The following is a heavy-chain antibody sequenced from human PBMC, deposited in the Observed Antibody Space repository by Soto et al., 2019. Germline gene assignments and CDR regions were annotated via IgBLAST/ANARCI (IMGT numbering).Heavy chain of an antibody. CDR2: INSDGSST. Sequence: GSLRLSCAASGFTFSSYWMHWVRQAPGKGLVWVSRINSDGSSTSYADSVKGRFTISRDNAKNTLYLQMNSLRAEDTAVYYCARVMMVRGVITPGRYYYYMDVWGKGTTVTVSS. CDR3: ARVMMVRGVITPGRYYYYMDV. J-gene: IGHJ6*03. D-gene: IGHD3-10*01. V-gene: IGHV3-74*01. CDR1: GFTFSSYW.